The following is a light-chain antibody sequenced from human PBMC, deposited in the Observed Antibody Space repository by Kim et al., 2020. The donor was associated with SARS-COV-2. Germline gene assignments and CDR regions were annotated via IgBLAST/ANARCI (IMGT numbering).Light chain of an antibody. J-gene: IGKJ2*01. CDR2: AAF. Sequence: ASVGDRVTITCRASQGITNYLAWFQQKPGKVPKRLIYAAFILQSGVPPRFSGSGSWTEFTLTISSLQPEDSATYYCLQHDSYPYTFGQGTKLEIK. CDR1: QGITNY. CDR3: LQHDSYPYT. V-gene: IGKV1-17*03.